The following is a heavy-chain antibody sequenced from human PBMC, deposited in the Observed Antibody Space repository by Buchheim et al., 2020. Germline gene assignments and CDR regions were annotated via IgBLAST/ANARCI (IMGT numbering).Heavy chain of an antibody. V-gene: IGHV4-39*01. CDR2: IYYSGST. J-gene: IGHJ4*02. D-gene: IGHD6-19*01. CDR3: ARQGLSSGWYWPTHFDY. Sequence: QLQLQESGPGLVKPSETLSLTCTVSGGSISSSSYYWGWIRQPPGKGLEWIGSIYYSGSTYYNPSLKSRVTISVDTSMNQFSLKLSSVTAADTAVYYCARQGLSSGWYWPTHFDYWGQGTL. CDR1: GGSISSSSYY.